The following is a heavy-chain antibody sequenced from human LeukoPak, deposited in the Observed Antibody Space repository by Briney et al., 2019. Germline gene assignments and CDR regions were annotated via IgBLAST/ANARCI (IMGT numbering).Heavy chain of an antibody. CDR1: GDSVSNKDAA. Sequence: SQTLSLTCAISGDSVSNKDAAWNWIRQSPSRGLEWLERTYYRSKWSNDYAVSVKSRITINPDTSKNQFSLQLRSVTPDDTAVYYCARQSLGYVDYWGQGSRVTVSS. CDR3: ARQSLGYVDY. CDR2: TYYRSKWSN. D-gene: IGHD2-15*01. V-gene: IGHV6-1*01. J-gene: IGHJ4*02.